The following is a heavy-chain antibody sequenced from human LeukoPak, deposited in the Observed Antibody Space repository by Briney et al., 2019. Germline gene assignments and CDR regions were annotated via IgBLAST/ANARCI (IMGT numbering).Heavy chain of an antibody. J-gene: IGHJ6*03. CDR1: GGSLSSYY. V-gene: IGHV4-59*01. D-gene: IGHD6-13*01. CDR3: AGSSSSWPYYYYYYYMDV. CDR2: IYYSGST. Sequence: SETLSLTCTVSGGSLSSYYWSWIRQPPGKGLEWIGYIYYSGSTNYNPSLKSRVTISVDTSKNQFSLKLSSVTAADTAVYYCAGSSSSWPYYYYYYYMDVWGKGTTVTVSS.